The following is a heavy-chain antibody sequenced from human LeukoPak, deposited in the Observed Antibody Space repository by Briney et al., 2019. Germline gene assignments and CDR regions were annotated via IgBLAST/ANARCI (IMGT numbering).Heavy chain of an antibody. V-gene: IGHV4-34*01. CDR2: INHSGST. CDR1: GVSFSGYY. D-gene: IGHD6-6*01. Sequence: SETLSLTCAVYGVSFSGYYWSWIRQPPGKGLEWIGEINHSGSTNYNPSLKSRVTISVDTSKNQFSLKLSSVTAADTAVYYCARMQPVRYYYYGMDVWGQGTTVTVSS. J-gene: IGHJ6*02. CDR3: ARMQPVRYYYYGMDV.